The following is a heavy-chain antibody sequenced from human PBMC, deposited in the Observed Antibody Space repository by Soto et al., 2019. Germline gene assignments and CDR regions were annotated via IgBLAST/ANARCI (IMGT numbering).Heavy chain of an antibody. CDR3: ARRVDIVALFDY. CDR1: GGSISSGDYY. V-gene: IGHV4-30-4*01. D-gene: IGHD5-12*01. CDR2: IYYSGST. J-gene: IGHJ4*02. Sequence: SETLSLTCTVSGGSISSGDYYWSWIRQPPGKGLEWIGYIYYSGSTYYNPSLKSRVTISVDTSKNQFSLKLSSVTAADTAVYYCARRVDIVALFDYWGQGTLVTVSS.